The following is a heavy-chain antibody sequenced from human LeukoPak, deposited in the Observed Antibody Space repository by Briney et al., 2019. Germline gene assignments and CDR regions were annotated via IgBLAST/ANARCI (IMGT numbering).Heavy chain of an antibody. V-gene: IGHV3-30-3*01. D-gene: IGHD1-7*01. Sequence: GGSLRLSCAASGFTFSSYAMHWVRQAPGKGLEWVAVISYDGSNKYYADSVKGRFTISRDNSKNTLYLQMNSPRAEDTAVYYCAREELYYFDYWGQGTLVTVSS. CDR2: ISYDGSNK. CDR1: GFTFSSYA. J-gene: IGHJ4*02. CDR3: AREELYYFDY.